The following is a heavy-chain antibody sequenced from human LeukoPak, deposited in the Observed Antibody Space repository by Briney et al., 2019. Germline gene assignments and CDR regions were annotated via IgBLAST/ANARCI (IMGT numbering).Heavy chain of an antibody. D-gene: IGHD4-17*01. CDR1: GFTFSSYA. V-gene: IGHV3-30*07. Sequence: GGSLRLSCAASGFTFSSYAMHWVRQAPGKGLEWVAVISYDGSNKYYADSVKGRFTISRDNSKNTLYLQMNSLRAEDTAVYYCARPGDNDAFDIWGQGTMVTVSS. J-gene: IGHJ3*02. CDR3: ARPGDNDAFDI. CDR2: ISYDGSNK.